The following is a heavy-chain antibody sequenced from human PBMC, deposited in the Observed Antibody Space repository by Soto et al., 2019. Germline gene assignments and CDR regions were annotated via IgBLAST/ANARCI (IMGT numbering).Heavy chain of an antibody. CDR2: IYHSGST. CDR3: AGEITPDAFDI. D-gene: IGHD3-16*01. J-gene: IGHJ3*02. Sequence: QLQLQESGSGLVKPSQTLSLTCAVSGGSISSGGYSWSWIRQPPGKGLEWIGYIYHSGSTYYNPSLKSRVTISVDMSKNQFSLKLSSVTAADTAVYYCAGEITPDAFDIWGQGTMVTVSS. CDR1: GGSISSGGYS. V-gene: IGHV4-30-2*01.